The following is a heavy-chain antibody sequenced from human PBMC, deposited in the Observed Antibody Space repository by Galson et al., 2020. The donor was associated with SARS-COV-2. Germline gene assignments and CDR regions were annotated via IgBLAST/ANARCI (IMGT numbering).Heavy chain of an antibody. CDR3: TRATPVCGDYVGGSYRPYYYDDCMDV. CDR1: GFTFGDYA. Sequence: TGGSLRLSCTASGFTFGDYAMSWVRQAPGKGLEWVGFIRSKAYGGTTEYAASVKGRFTISRDDYKSIAYLQMNSLKTEDTAVYYCTRATPVCGDYVGGSYRPYYYDDCMDVGGQGSTVTVSS. D-gene: IGHD3-16*02. CDR2: IRSKAYGGTT. V-gene: IGHV3-49*04. J-gene: IGHJ6*02.